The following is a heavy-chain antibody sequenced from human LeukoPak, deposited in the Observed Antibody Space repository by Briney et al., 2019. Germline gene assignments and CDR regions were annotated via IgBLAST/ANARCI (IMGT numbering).Heavy chain of an antibody. CDR3: AKDFEWLVRSMDV. CDR1: GFTFMNYA. Sequence: GGSLRLSCAASGFTFMNYAMSWVRQAPGKGLEWVSSVNGGNTHYADSVKGRFTISRDNSKNTLYLQMNSLRAEDTAVYYCAKDFEWLVRSMDVWGQGTTVTVSS. V-gene: IGHV3-23*01. J-gene: IGHJ6*02. D-gene: IGHD6-19*01. CDR2: VNGGNT.